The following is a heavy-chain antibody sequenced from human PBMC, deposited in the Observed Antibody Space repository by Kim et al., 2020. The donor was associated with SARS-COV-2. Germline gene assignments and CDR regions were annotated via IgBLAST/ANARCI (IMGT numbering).Heavy chain of an antibody. Sequence: GRFNISRDNAKNTRYLQMNSLRAEDTAVYYCARDGYFDWLLYGYYYYGMDVWGQGTTVTVSS. J-gene: IGHJ6*02. V-gene: IGHV3-74*01. D-gene: IGHD3-9*01. CDR3: ARDGYFDWLLYGYYYYGMDV.